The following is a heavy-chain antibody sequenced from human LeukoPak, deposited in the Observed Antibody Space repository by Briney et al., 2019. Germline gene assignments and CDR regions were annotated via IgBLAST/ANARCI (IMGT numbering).Heavy chain of an antibody. CDR3: ARDLGPDTAMALDY. CDR1: GGSISSYY. D-gene: IGHD5-18*01. CDR2: IYYSGST. V-gene: IGHV4-59*01. J-gene: IGHJ4*02. Sequence: SETLSLTCTVSGGSISSYYWSWIRQPPGKGLEWIGYIYYSGSTNYNPSLKSRVTISVDTSKNQFPLKLSSVTAADTAVYYCARDLGPDTAMALDYWGQGTLVTVSS.